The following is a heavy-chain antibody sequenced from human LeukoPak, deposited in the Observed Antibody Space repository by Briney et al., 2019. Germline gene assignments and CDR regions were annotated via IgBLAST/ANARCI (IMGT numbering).Heavy chain of an antibody. CDR2: IYYSGST. J-gene: IGHJ3*02. CDR1: GGSISSNY. V-gene: IGHV4-39*07. D-gene: IGHD2-2*01. CDR3: ARGSCSSTSCYYHAFDI. Sequence: PSETLSLTCTVSGGSISSNYWGWIRQPPGKGLEWIGSIYYSGSTYYNPSPKSRVTISVDTSKNQFSLKLSSVTAADTAVYYCARGSCSSTSCYYHAFDIWGQGAMVTVSS.